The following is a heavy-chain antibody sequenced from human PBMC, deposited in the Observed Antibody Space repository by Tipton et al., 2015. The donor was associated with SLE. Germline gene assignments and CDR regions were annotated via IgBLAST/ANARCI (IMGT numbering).Heavy chain of an antibody. Sequence: SLRLSCAASGFTFSSYAMHWVRQAPGKGLEYVSAISSNGGSTYYADSVKGRFTISRDNAKNPLYLQMNSLRAEDTAVYYCARDDILTGYYTLYYFDYWGQGTLVTVSS. V-gene: IGHV3-64*02. CDR2: ISSNGGST. D-gene: IGHD3-9*01. J-gene: IGHJ4*02. CDR1: GFTFSSYA. CDR3: ARDDILTGYYTLYYFDY.